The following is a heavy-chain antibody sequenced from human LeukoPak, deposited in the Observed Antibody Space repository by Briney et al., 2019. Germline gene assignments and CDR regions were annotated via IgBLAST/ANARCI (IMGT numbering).Heavy chain of an antibody. Sequence: GGSLRLSCAASGFTFSSYGMHWVRQAPGKGLEWVAVIWYDGSNKYYADSVKGRFTISRDNSKNTLYLQMNSLRAEDTAVYYCAKPREIWYLPLGYFDYWGQGTLVTVSS. D-gene: IGHD2/OR15-2a*01. V-gene: IGHV3-30*02. CDR2: IWYDGSNK. CDR1: GFTFSSYG. J-gene: IGHJ4*02. CDR3: AKPREIWYLPLGYFDY.